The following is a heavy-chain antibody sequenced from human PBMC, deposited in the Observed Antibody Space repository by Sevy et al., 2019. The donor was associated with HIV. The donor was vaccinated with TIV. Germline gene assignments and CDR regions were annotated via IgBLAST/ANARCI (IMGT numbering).Heavy chain of an antibody. CDR2: IIPIFDTA. CDR1: GGTFSSYA. D-gene: IGHD5-18*01. V-gene: IGHV1-69*13. Sequence: ASVKVSCKASGGTFSSYAISWVRQAPGLGLEWMGGIIPIFDTANYAQKFQGRVTITADESTSTAYMELSSLRSEDTAVYYCAVPPRGYSYGYFDYWGQGTLVTVSS. J-gene: IGHJ4*02. CDR3: AVPPRGYSYGYFDY.